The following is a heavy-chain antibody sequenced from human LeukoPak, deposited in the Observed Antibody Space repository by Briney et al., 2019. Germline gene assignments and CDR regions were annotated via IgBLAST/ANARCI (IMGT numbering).Heavy chain of an antibody. CDR3: ARADYYYYYMDV. CDR2: ISANNGNT. J-gene: IGHJ6*03. V-gene: IGHV1-18*01. CDR1: GYTFTSYG. Sequence: ASVKVSCKASGYTFTSYGISWVRQAPGQGLEWMGWISANNGNTSYAQKLQGRVTMTTDTSTSTAYMELRSLRSDDTAVYYCARADYYYYYMDVWGKGTTVTVSS.